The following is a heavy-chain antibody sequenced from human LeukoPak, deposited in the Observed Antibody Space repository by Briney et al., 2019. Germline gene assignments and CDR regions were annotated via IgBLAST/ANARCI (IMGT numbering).Heavy chain of an antibody. CDR3: ARNEYSSSGSGQVDV. Sequence: GGSLRLSCVVSGFTFNNHAMSWVRQAPGKGLEWVSAISGSGDNTFYAGSVRGRFTISRDNAKNTLYLQMNSLRAEDTAVYYCARNEYSSSGSGQVDVWGQGTTVTVSS. J-gene: IGHJ6*02. CDR2: ISGSGDNT. CDR1: GFTFNNHA. V-gene: IGHV3-23*01. D-gene: IGHD5-18*01.